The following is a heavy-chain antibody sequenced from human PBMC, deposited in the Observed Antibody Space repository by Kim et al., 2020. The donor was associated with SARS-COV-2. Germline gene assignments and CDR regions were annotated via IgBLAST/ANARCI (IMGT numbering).Heavy chain of an antibody. CDR1: GDSVSSNSAG. J-gene: IGHJ4*02. Sequence: SQTLSLTWAISGDSVSSNSAGWTWIRQSPTRGLEWLGRTYFVSQWYNDYAVSVKSRIIINADTSKNQFSLQLNSVTPEDTAVYYCARQAASRSSSRFHFDYWGQGTLVTVSS. CDR2: TYFVSQWYN. CDR3: ARQAASRSSSRFHFDY. V-gene: IGHV6-1*01. D-gene: IGHD6-6*01.